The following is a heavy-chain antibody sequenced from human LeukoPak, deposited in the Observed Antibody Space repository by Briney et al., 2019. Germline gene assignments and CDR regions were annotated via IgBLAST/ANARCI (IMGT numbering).Heavy chain of an antibody. D-gene: IGHD1-26*01. CDR3: ARDGGDLLRVDY. V-gene: IGHV1-18*01. CDR2: ISVCNGDT. Sequence: ASVKVSCKASGYTFSSFGFMWVRQAPGQGLDWMGWISVCNGDTRYAQKFQGRVTMTTDTSTSTAYMELRSLTSDDTAVYYCARDGGDLLRVDYWGQGTQVTVSS. CDR1: GYTFSSFG. J-gene: IGHJ4*02.